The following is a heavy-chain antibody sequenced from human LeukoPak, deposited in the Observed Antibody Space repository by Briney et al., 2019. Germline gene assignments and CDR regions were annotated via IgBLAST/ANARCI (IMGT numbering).Heavy chain of an antibody. CDR2: IYYSGST. J-gene: IGHJ6*03. V-gene: IGHV4-59*01. CDR3: ARGPAKYYDFWSGPYYYYYMGV. CDR1: GGSISSYY. D-gene: IGHD3-3*01. Sequence: KPSETLSLTCTVSGGSISSYYWSWIRQPPGKGLEWIGYIYYSGSTNYNPSLKSRVTISVDTSKNQFSLKLSSVTAADTAVYYCARGPAKYYDFWSGPYYYYYMGVWGKGTTVTVSS.